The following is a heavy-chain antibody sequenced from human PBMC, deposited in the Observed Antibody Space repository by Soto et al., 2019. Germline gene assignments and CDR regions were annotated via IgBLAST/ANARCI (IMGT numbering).Heavy chain of an antibody. Sequence: QTLSLTWAISGCSVSSTIAAWSLIRQSPSRGLEWLGRTYYRSKWYSDYAVSVKSRITINPDTSKNKFSLQLNSVTPEDTAVYYCARGSYYSGWVWGQGPLVSVSS. CDR1: GCSVSSTIAA. CDR2: TYYRSKWYS. J-gene: IGHJ4*02. V-gene: IGHV6-1*01. CDR3: ARGSYYSGWV. D-gene: IGHD6-19*01.